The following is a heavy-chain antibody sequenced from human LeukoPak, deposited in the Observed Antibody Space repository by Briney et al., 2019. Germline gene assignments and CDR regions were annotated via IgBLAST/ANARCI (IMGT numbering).Heavy chain of an antibody. CDR1: GFTFSSYE. D-gene: IGHD6-13*01. V-gene: IGHV3-48*03. CDR2: ISSSGTTI. Sequence: GGSLRLSCAASGFTFSSYEMNWVRQAPGKGLEWVSYISSSGTTIYYADSVKGRFTSSRDNAKNSLYLQMNSLRAEDTAVYYCARRTFIAAAYNWFDPWGQGTLVTVSS. CDR3: ARRTFIAAAYNWFDP. J-gene: IGHJ5*02.